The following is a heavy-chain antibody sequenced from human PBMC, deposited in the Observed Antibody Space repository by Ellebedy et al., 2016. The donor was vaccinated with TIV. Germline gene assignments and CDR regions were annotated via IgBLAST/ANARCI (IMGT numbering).Heavy chain of an antibody. CDR2: INPGGGTT. J-gene: IGHJ4*02. CDR3: ARADGTGYSLAFRN. Sequence: AASVKVSCKASGYTFTSNYIHWVRQAPGQGLEWMGIINPGGGTTSYAQKFQGRVTMTRDKSTSTVYMELSSLRSEDTAVYYCARADGTGYSLAFRNWGQGTLVTVSS. V-gene: IGHV1-46*01. CDR1: GYTFTSNY. D-gene: IGHD3-22*01.